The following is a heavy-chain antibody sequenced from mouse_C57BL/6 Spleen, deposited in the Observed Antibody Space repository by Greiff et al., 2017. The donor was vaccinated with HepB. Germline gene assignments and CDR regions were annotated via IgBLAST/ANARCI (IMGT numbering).Heavy chain of an antibody. J-gene: IGHJ2*01. CDR1: GYSITSGYY. CDR2: ISYDGSN. Sequence: EVKLQESGPGLVKPSQSLSLTCSVTGYSITSGYYWNWIRQFPGNKLEWMGYISYDGSNNYNPSLKNRISITRDTSKNQFFLKLNSVTTEDTATYYCARQLRLPYYFDYWGQGTTLTVSS. V-gene: IGHV3-6*01. CDR3: ARQLRLPYYFDY. D-gene: IGHD3-2*02.